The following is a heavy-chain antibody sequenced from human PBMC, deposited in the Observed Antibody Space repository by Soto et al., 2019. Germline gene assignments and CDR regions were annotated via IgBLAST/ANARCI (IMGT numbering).Heavy chain of an antibody. D-gene: IGHD3-10*01. V-gene: IGHV1-18*04. CDR3: ARAGSSLGYAMDV. J-gene: IGHJ6*02. Sequence: DAGKVACKASGYTFTNYGISWVRQAPGQGLEWMGWISANNGNTHYAQKFQGRVTMTTETSTSTVYMELRSLRSDDTAVYYCARAGSSLGYAMDVWGRGTTVTVSS. CDR2: ISANNGNT. CDR1: GYTFTNYG.